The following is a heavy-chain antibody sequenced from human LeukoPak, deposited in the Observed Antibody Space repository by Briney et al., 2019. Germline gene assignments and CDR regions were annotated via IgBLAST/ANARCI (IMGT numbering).Heavy chain of an antibody. CDR1: GFTFSSYS. Sequence: GGSLILSCAASGFTFSSYSMNWVRQAPGKGLEWVSYISSSSGTIYYADSVKGRFTISRDNAKKSLYLQMNSLRAEDTAVYYCARDMRYRWVLGGDYWGRGTLVTVSS. V-gene: IGHV3-48*01. CDR2: ISSSSGTI. CDR3: ARDMRYRWVLGGDY. D-gene: IGHD2-8*01. J-gene: IGHJ4*02.